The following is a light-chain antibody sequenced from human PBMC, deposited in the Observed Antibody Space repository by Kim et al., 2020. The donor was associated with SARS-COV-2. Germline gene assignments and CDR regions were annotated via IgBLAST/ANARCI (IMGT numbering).Light chain of an antibody. J-gene: IGLJ2*01. CDR1: KLGDKY. CDR2: QDS. CDR3: QAWDSSTGVV. Sequence: VSPGQTASITCSGDKLGDKYVCWYQQKPGQSPVLVIYQDSKRPSGIPERFSGSNSGNTATLTISGTQAMDEADYYCQAWDSSTGVVFGGGTQLT. V-gene: IGLV3-1*01.